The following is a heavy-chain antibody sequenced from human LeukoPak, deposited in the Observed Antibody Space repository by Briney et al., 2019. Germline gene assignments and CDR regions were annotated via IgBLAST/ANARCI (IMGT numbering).Heavy chain of an antibody. CDR3: ARCYYDSSGYVVRGRALDY. J-gene: IGHJ4*02. V-gene: IGHV1-69*13. D-gene: IGHD3-22*01. Sequence: SVKVSCKASGYPFTNYDINWVRQAPGQGLEWMGGIIPIFGTANYAQKFQGRVTITADESTSTAYMELSSLRSEDTAVYYCARCYYDSSGYVVRGRALDYWGQGTLVTVSS. CDR2: IIPIFGTA. CDR1: GYPFTNYD.